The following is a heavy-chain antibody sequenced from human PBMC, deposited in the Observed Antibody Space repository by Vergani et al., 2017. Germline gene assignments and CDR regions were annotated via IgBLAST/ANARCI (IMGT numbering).Heavy chain of an antibody. D-gene: IGHD4-17*01. CDR2: ISWNSGSI. Sequence: EVQLVESGGGLVQPGRSLRLSCAASGFTFDDYAMHWVRQAPGKGLEWVSGISWNSGSIGYADSVKGRFTISRDNAKNSLYLQMNSLRAEDTAVYYCARAPYGDYTWYFDLWGRGTLVTVSS. CDR1: GFTFDDYA. J-gene: IGHJ2*01. CDR3: ARAPYGDYTWYFDL. V-gene: IGHV3-9*01.